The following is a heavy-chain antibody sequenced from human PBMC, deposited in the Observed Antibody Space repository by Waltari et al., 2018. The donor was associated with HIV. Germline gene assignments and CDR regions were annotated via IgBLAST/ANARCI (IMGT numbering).Heavy chain of an antibody. CDR1: GASISSTNYY. Sequence: QLQLQESGPGLVKTSETLSLTCTVSGASISSTNYYWGWIRQPPGKGLQWIGSIYYSVSTYYTPSLDSRVSISVDASHNPFSLKLSSFTAAADTAVYYCTRETNRLAARPGHIDYWGHGTLVTVSS. V-gene: IGHV4-39*07. J-gene: IGHJ4*01. CDR2: IYYSVST. D-gene: IGHD6-6*01. CDR3: TRETNRLAARPGHIDY.